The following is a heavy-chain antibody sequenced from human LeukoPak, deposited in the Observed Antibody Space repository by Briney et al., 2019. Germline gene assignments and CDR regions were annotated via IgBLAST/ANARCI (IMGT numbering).Heavy chain of an antibody. D-gene: IGHD5-24*01. CDR3: ARDNSVRDEAWWFNP. CDR2: ISPSGGST. Sequence: AASVKVSCKASGGTFTSYAISWVRQAPGQGLEWMGVISPSGGSTTYAQKFQGRVTLTRDMSTSTDYLELSSLRSEDTAVYYCARDNSVRDEAWWFNPWGQGTLVTVSS. J-gene: IGHJ5*02. CDR1: GGTFTSYA. V-gene: IGHV1-46*01.